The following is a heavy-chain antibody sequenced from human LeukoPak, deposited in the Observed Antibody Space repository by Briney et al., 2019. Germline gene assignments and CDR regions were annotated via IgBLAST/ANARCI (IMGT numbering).Heavy chain of an antibody. CDR1: GFTASNNY. D-gene: IGHD4-17*01. CDR3: ARDYAYAFDI. V-gene: IGHV3-66*01. CDR2: IHSGGST. Sequence: GGSLRLSCAASGFTASNNYMNWVRQAPGKGLEWVSVIHSGGSTYYADSVKGRFTISSDNAKNSLYLQMNSLRDEGTAVYYCARDYAYAFDIWGQGTVVTVSS. J-gene: IGHJ3*02.